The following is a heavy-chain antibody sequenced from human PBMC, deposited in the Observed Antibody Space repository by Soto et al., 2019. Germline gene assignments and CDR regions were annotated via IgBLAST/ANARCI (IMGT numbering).Heavy chain of an antibody. CDR2: IWYDGSNK. D-gene: IGHD6-6*01. V-gene: IGHV3-33*08. Sequence: PWGSLRLSCAASGFTFSSHWMHWVRQAPGKGLEWVAVIWYDGSNKYYADSVKGRFTISRDNSKNTLYLQMNSLRAEDTAVYYCARDYWEGSSSSGFDYWGQGTLVPVSS. CDR1: GFTFSSHW. CDR3: ARDYWEGSSSSGFDY. J-gene: IGHJ4*02.